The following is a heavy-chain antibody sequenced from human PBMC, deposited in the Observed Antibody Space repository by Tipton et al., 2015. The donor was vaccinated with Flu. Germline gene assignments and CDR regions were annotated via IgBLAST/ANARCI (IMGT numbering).Heavy chain of an antibody. V-gene: IGHV3-33*01. CDR3: AREGPSDYSMDV. CDR1: GFTFGSYG. Sequence: SLRLSCSASGFTFGSYGMHWVRQAPGKGLEWLALKWFDKEYHAASVRGRFIISRDNPKNTLYLQMNSLRVEDTAVYFCAREGPSDYSMDVWGQGTTVTVS. CDR2: KWFDKE. J-gene: IGHJ6*02.